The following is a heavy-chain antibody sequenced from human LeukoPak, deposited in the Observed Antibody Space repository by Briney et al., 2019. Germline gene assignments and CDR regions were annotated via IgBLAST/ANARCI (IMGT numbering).Heavy chain of an antibody. CDR3: ARDRVEMATIPDAFDI. J-gene: IGHJ3*02. CDR2: ISYDGSNK. D-gene: IGHD5-24*01. V-gene: IGHV3-30-3*01. CDR1: GCTFSSYA. Sequence: GGSLRLSCAASGCTFSSYAMHWVRQAPGKGLEWVAVISYDGSNKYYADSVKGRFTISRDNSKNTLYLQMNSLRAEDTAVYYCARDRVEMATIPDAFDIWGQGTMVTVSS.